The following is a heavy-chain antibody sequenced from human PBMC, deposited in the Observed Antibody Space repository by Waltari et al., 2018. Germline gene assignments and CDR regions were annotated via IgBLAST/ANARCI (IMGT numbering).Heavy chain of an antibody. CDR2: ISYDGSNK. Sequence: VQLVESGGGVVQPGRSLRLLCAAAGFTFSSYAMHWVRKAPGRGLEWVAVISYDGSNKYYADSVKGRFTISRDNSKNTLYLQMNSLRAEDTAVYYCARDLKGVAAAGDGMDVWGQGTTVTVSS. V-gene: IGHV3-30-3*01. J-gene: IGHJ6*02. D-gene: IGHD6-13*01. CDR3: ARDLKGVAAAGDGMDV. CDR1: GFTFSSYA.